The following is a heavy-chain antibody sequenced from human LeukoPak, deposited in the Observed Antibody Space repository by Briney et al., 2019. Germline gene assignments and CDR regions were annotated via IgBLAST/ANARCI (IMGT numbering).Heavy chain of an antibody. Sequence: SETLSLTCTVSGGSISSYYWSWIRQPPGKGLEWIGYIYYSGSTNYNPSLKSRVTISVDTSKNQFSPKLSSVTAADTAVYYCARLPYSSSWYGYYYGMDVWGQGTTVTVSS. CDR1: GGSISSYY. V-gene: IGHV4-59*08. J-gene: IGHJ6*02. D-gene: IGHD6-13*01. CDR2: IYYSGST. CDR3: ARLPYSSSWYGYYYGMDV.